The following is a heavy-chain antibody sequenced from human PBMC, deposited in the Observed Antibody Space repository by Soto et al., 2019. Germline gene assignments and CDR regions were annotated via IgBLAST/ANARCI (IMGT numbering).Heavy chain of an antibody. CDR3: ARVGHGGDPRSNDY. CDR2: IIPILGIA. J-gene: IGHJ4*02. D-gene: IGHD2-21*02. V-gene: IGHV1-69*02. CDR1: GGTFSSYT. Sequence: QVQLVQSGAEVKKPGSSVKVSCKASGGTFSSYTISWVRQAPGQGLEWMGRIIPILGIANYAQKFQGRVTITADKSTSTAYMELSSLRSEDTAVYYCARVGHGGDPRSNDYWGQGTLVTVSS.